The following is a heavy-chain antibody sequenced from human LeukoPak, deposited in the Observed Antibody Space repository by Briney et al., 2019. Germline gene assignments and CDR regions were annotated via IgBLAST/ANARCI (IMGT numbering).Heavy chain of an antibody. Sequence: PGGSLRLSCAASGFTFSSYGMHWVRQAPGKGLEWVAVISYDGSNKYYADSVKGRFTISRDNSKNTLYLQMNSLRAEDTAVYYCAKDGALYYYGMDVWGQGTTVTVPS. CDR2: ISYDGSNK. V-gene: IGHV3-30*18. CDR1: GFTFSSYG. D-gene: IGHD3-10*01. CDR3: AKDGALYYYGMDV. J-gene: IGHJ6*02.